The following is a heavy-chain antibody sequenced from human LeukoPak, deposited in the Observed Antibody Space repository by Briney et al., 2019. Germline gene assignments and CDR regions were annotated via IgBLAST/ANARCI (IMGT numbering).Heavy chain of an antibody. CDR3: ARVGVGAPAGAFDI. CDR2: IHSAGDT. Sequence: GGSLKLSCAASGFTVSSNYMSWVRQPPGKGRNWVSIIHSAGDTYYAASVKGRVTISRDNSKNTLYLQMNSLTAEDTAVYYCARVGVGAPAGAFDIWGQGTMVTVSS. V-gene: IGHV3-66*01. D-gene: IGHD1-26*01. J-gene: IGHJ3*02. CDR1: GFTVSSNY.